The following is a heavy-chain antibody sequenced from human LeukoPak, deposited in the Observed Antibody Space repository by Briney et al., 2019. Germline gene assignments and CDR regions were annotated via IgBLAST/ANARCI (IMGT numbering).Heavy chain of an antibody. D-gene: IGHD4-23*01. V-gene: IGHV4-38-2*01. CDR2: IYHSGST. J-gene: IGHJ2*01. CDR3: ARRGGNSDYWYFDL. Sequence: SETLSLTCAVSGYSISSGYYWGWIRQPPGKGLEWIGSIYHSGSTYYNPSLKSRVTISVDTSKNQFSLKLSSVTAADTAVYYCARRGGNSDYWYFDLWGRGTLVTVSS. CDR1: GYSISSGYY.